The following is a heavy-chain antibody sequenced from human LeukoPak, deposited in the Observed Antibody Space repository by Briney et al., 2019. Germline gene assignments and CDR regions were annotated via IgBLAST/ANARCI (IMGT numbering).Heavy chain of an antibody. D-gene: IGHD3-16*01. CDR3: AGDWSLSTFGGVPDY. CDR1: GGTFSSYA. Sequence: GASVKVSCKASGGTFSSYAISWVRQAPGQGLEWMGWISAYNGNTNYAQKLQGRVTMTTDTSTSTAYMELRSLRSDDTAVYYCAGDWSLSTFGGVPDYWGQGTLVTVSS. CDR2: ISAYNGNT. J-gene: IGHJ4*02. V-gene: IGHV1-18*01.